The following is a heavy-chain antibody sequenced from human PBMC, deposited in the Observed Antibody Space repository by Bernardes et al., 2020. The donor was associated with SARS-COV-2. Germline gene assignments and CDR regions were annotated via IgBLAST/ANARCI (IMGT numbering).Heavy chain of an antibody. Sequence: SETLSLTCTVSGGSISSYYWSWIRQPPGKGLEWIGYIYYSGSTNYNPSLKSRVTISVDTSKNQFSLKLSSVTAADTAVYYCAGFEALRFLEWPLYYYYGMDVWGQGTTVTVSS. CDR3: AGFEALRFLEWPLYYYYGMDV. V-gene: IGHV4-59*01. CDR2: IYYSGST. CDR1: GGSISSYY. D-gene: IGHD3-3*01. J-gene: IGHJ6*02.